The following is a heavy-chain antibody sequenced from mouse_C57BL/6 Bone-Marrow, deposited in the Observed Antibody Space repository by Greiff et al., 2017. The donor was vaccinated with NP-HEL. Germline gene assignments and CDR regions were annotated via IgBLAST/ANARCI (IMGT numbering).Heavy chain of an antibody. CDR3: ARVDNYEGNYFDY. Sequence: VQLKESGPGLVKPSQSLSLTCSVTGYSITSGYYWNWIRQFPGNKLEWMGYISYDGSNNYNPSLKNRISITRDTSKNQFFLKLNSVTTEDTATYYCARVDNYEGNYFDYWGQGTTLTVSS. CDR1: GYSITSGYY. V-gene: IGHV3-6*01. CDR2: ISYDGSN. D-gene: IGHD1-3*01. J-gene: IGHJ2*01.